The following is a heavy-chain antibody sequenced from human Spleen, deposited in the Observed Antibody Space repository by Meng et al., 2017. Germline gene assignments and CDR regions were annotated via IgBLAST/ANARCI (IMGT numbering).Heavy chain of an antibody. CDR3: ARDNTQYSASWFFDS. D-gene: IGHD6-13*01. CDR1: GGSISGNY. CDR2: IYYSGGT. V-gene: IGHV4-59*01. J-gene: IGHJ4*02. Sequence: SETLSLTCSVSGGSISGNYWSWIRQPPGKGLEWIGYIYYSGGTNYNPSLKSRVTISGDTSKNQFSLKLTSVTAADTAVYYCARDNTQYSASWFFDSWGQGILVTVSS.